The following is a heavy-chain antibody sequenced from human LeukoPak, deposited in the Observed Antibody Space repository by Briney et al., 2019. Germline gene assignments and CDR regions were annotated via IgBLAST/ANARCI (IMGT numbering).Heavy chain of an antibody. J-gene: IGHJ4*02. CDR3: ARPVEMATMYYFDY. V-gene: IGHV5-51*01. CDR1: GYSFTSYW. Sequence: ESLKISCKGSGYSFTSYWIGWVRQRPAKGLEWMGIMYPGDSGSRYSPSFQGHVAISADKSINTAYLQWSRLKASDTAMYYCARPVEMATMYYFDYWGQGTLVTVSS. D-gene: IGHD5-24*01. CDR2: MYPGDSGS.